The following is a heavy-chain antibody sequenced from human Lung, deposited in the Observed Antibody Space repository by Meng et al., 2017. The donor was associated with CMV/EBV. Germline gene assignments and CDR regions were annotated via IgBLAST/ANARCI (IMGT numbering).Heavy chain of an antibody. CDR1: GFTVSSNS. V-gene: IGHV3-53*01. J-gene: IGHJ4*02. D-gene: IGHD3-22*01. Sequence: SGFTVSSNSMNWVRQAPGKGLEWVSVLYAGGSPYYAGSVKGRFTISRDNSKNTLYLQMNDLRAEDTALYYCARADGSSGYSYLIDYWGQGTLVTVSS. CDR3: ARADGSSGYSYLIDY. CDR2: LYAGGSP.